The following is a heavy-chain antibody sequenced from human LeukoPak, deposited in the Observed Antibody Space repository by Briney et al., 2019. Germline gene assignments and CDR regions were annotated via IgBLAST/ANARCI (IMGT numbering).Heavy chain of an antibody. J-gene: IGHJ3*02. CDR2: VKQDGSRK. V-gene: IGHV3-7*04. D-gene: IGHD3-16*01. CDR3: ARDWGDESRGQFDAFDI. CDR1: GFTFSTYW. Sequence: GGSLRLSCAASGFTFSTYWMDWVRQAPGQGLEWVVNVKQDGSRKYYVDSVKGRFTISRDNARNSLYLEMNSLRVEDTAVYYCARDWGDESRGQFDAFDIWGQGTRVTVSS.